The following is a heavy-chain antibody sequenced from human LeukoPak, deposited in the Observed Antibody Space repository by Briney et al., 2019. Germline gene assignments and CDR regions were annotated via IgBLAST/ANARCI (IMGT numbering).Heavy chain of an antibody. V-gene: IGHV1-2*04. J-gene: IGHJ4*02. CDR3: ARGAGVITGTTPTDY. D-gene: IGHD1-20*01. CDR2: INPNSGGT. CDR1: GYTFTGYY. Sequence: GASVKVSCKASGYTFTGYYMHWVRQAPGQGLEWMGWINPNSGGTNYAQKFQGWVTMTRDTSISTAYMELSRLTSDDTAVYYCARGAGVITGTTPTDYWGQGTLVSVSS.